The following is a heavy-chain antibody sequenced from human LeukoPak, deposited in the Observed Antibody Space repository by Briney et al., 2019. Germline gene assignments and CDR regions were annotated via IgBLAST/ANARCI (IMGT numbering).Heavy chain of an antibody. J-gene: IGHJ4*02. V-gene: IGHV3-7*03. Sequence: PGGSLRLSCAASGFTFSIYWMSWVRQAPGKGLEWVANIKQDGSEKYYVDSVKGRFTISRDNSKNTLYLQMNSLRAEDTAVYYCAKSPSHRSYYFDYWGQGTLVTVSS. CDR1: GFTFSIYW. CDR2: IKQDGSEK. CDR3: AKSPSHRSYYFDY.